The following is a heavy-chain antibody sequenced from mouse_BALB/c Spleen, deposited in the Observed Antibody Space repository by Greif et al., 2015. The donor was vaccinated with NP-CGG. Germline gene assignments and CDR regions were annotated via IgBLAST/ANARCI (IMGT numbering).Heavy chain of an antibody. CDR3: ARITTGYAMDY. D-gene: IGHD2-4*01. J-gene: IGHJ4*01. CDR1: GYTFTSYW. Sequence: QVQLKESGAELAKPGASVKMSCKASGYTFTSYWMHWVKQRPGQGLEWIGYINPSTGYTEYNQKFKDKATLTADKSSSTAYMHLSSLTSEDSAVYYCARITTGYAMDYWGQGTSVTVSS. V-gene: IGHV1-7*01. CDR2: INPSTGYT.